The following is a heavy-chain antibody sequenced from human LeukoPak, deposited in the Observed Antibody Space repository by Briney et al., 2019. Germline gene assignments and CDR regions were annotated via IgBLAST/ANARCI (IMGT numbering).Heavy chain of an antibody. V-gene: IGHV1-2*02. D-gene: IGHD5-24*01. J-gene: IGHJ4*02. Sequence: ASVTVSYKASGYAFTGYYMNWVRQAPGQGLEWMGWIDPNSGCTYYAQKFQGRVTMTRDTSISTAYMELSRVTSDDTAVYYCARTINRDGYNALNYWGQGTLVTVSS. CDR1: GYAFTGYY. CDR2: IDPNSGCT. CDR3: ARTINRDGYNALNY.